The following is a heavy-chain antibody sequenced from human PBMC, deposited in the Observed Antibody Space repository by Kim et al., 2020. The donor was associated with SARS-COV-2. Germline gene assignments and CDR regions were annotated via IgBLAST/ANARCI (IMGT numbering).Heavy chain of an antibody. D-gene: IGHD3-3*01. CDR2: ISSSGSTI. J-gene: IGHJ4*02. V-gene: IGHV3-11*01. CDR3: ARDFRGIRGTYYDFWSGYVYY. CDR1: GFTFSDYY. Sequence: GGSLRRSCAASGFTFSDYYMSWIRQAPGKGLEWVSYISSSGSTIYYADSVKGRFTISRDNAKNSLYLQMNSLRAEDTAVYYCARDFRGIRGTYYDFWSGYVYYWGQGTLVTVSS.